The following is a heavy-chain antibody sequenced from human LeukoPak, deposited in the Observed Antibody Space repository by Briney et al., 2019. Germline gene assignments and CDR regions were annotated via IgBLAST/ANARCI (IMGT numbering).Heavy chain of an antibody. J-gene: IGHJ6*03. D-gene: IGHD3-3*01. CDR3: ARDGYDFWSGSIYYYFYMDV. CDR1: GFTFRKYS. Sequence: PGGSLRLSCAASGFTFRKYSMNWVRQAPGKGLEWVSYISSNGSSVQYADSVKGRFTFSRDNAKNSLYLQMNSLRAEDTAVYYCARDGYDFWSGSIYYYFYMDVWGKGTTVTVSS. V-gene: IGHV3-48*01. CDR2: ISSNGSSV.